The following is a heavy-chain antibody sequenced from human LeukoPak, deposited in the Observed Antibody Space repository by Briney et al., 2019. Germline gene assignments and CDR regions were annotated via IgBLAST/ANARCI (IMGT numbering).Heavy chain of an antibody. D-gene: IGHD1-1*01. CDR1: GFTFDEFV. CDR2: ISGVGSRT. V-gene: IGHV3-43*02. Sequence: GGSLRLSCAAAGFTFDEFVVHWVRQAPGKGLEWVSLISGVGSRTFYADYVKGRLPISRDNSKNSLYLQMSSMRTEDTALYYCAKDFQYTTGSYWGRFDYWGQGTLVTVSS. J-gene: IGHJ4*02. CDR3: AKDFQYTTGSYWGRFDY.